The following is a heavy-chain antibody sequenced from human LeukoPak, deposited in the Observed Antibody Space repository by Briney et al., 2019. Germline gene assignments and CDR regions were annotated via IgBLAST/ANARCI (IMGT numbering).Heavy chain of an antibody. CDR2: IYSGGST. Sequence: GGSLRLSCAASGFIVSSNYMNWVRQAPGKGLEWVSVIYSGGSTYYADSVKGRFTIPRDISKNTLYLQMNSLRAEDTAVYYCARGPTVQEDLDYWGQGTLVTVSS. CDR3: ARGPTVQEDLDY. CDR1: GFIVSSNY. J-gene: IGHJ4*02. V-gene: IGHV3-66*01.